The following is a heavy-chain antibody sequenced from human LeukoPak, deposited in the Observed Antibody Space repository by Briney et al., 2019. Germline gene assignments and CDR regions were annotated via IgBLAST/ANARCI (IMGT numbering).Heavy chain of an antibody. CDR3: ARDLIVEATSLDY. Sequence: GGSLRLSCAASGFTFSSYSMNWVRQAPGKGLEWVSSISSSSSYIYYADSVKGRFTISRDNAKNSLYLQMNSLRAEDTAVYYCARDLIVEATSLDYWGQGTLVTVSS. D-gene: IGHD1-26*01. V-gene: IGHV3-21*01. J-gene: IGHJ4*02. CDR1: GFTFSSYS. CDR2: ISSSSSYI.